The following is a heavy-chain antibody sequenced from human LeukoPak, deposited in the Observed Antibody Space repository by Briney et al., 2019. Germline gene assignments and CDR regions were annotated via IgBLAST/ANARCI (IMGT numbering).Heavy chain of an antibody. CDR3: ARMDRELYCGRDV. V-gene: IGHV2-70*11. CDR1: GFSLSTSGMC. J-gene: IGHJ6*02. D-gene: IGHD1-26*01. Sequence: SGPTQVNPTQTLTLTCTFSGFSLSTSGMCVSWIRQPPGKALEWLARIDWDDDKYYSTPLKTRLTISKDTSKNQVVLTMTNMDPVDTATYYCARMDRELYCGRDVWGQGTTVTVSS. CDR2: IDWDDDK.